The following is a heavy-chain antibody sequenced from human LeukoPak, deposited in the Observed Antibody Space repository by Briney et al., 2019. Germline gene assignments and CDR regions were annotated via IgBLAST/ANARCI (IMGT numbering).Heavy chain of an antibody. CDR2: IYYSGAT. V-gene: IGHV4-59*01. Sequence: PSETLSLTCTVSGGSITSYYWSWIRQPPGKGLEWIGYIYYSGATNYNPSLKSRVTMSVDTSKNQFSLKLTSVTAADTAVHYCARDPAGDYGYWGQGTLVTVSS. CDR3: ARDPAGDYGY. D-gene: IGHD4-17*01. CDR1: GGSITSYY. J-gene: IGHJ4*02.